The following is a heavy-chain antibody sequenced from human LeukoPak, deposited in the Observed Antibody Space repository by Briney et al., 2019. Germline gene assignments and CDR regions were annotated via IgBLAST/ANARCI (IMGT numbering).Heavy chain of an antibody. V-gene: IGHV3-48*03. Sequence: PGGSLRLSCAASGFTFSSYEMNWVRQAPGKGLEWVSYISSSGSTIYYADSVEGRFTISRDNAKNSLYLQMNSLKTEDTAVYYCTTDMLSQLVSLDYWGQGTLVTVSS. CDR2: ISSSGSTI. D-gene: IGHD6-13*01. J-gene: IGHJ4*02. CDR1: GFTFSSYE. CDR3: TTDMLSQLVSLDY.